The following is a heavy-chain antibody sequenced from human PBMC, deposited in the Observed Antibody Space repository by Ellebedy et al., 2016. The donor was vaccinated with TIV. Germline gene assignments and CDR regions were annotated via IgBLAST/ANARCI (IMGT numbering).Heavy chain of an antibody. CDR3: AKGSYFRSRGFDPTGLDY. CDR2: ISTNGGDT. CDR1: GFTFDTYA. J-gene: IGHJ4*02. D-gene: IGHD3-22*01. Sequence: PGGSLRLSCAVSGFTFDTYAVTWVRQAPGKGLQWVSSISTNGGDTYHSDSVKGRFTISRDNSKNMLYLQMNSLRVEDTAIYYCAKGSYFRSRGFDPTGLDYWGPGALVTVSS. V-gene: IGHV3-23*01.